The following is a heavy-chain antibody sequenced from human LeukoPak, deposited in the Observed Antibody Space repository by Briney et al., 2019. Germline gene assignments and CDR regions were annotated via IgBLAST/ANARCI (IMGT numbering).Heavy chain of an antibody. CDR3: AKAPQQWLDAEYFQH. J-gene: IGHJ1*01. V-gene: IGHV3-9*01. Sequence: GRSLRLSCAASGFPFDDYAMHWVRPAPGKGLEWVSGISWNSGSIGYADSVKGRFTISRDNAKNSLYLQMNSLRAEDTALYYCAKAPQQWLDAEYFQHWGQGTLVTVSS. CDR2: ISWNSGSI. D-gene: IGHD6-19*01. CDR1: GFPFDDYA.